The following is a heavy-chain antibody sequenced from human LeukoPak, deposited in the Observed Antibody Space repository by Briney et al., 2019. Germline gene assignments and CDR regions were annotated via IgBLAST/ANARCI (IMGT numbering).Heavy chain of an antibody. CDR3: ARDSLLYGDYFDYFDY. CDR2: INWNGGST. D-gene: IGHD4-17*01. V-gene: IGHV3-20*04. CDR1: GFTFDDYG. Sequence: GGSLRLSCAASGFTFDDYGISWVRQAPGKGLEWVSGINWNGGSTGYADSVKGRFTISRDNAKNSLYLQMNSLRAEDTALYYCARDSLLYGDYFDYFDYWGQGTLVTVSS. J-gene: IGHJ4*02.